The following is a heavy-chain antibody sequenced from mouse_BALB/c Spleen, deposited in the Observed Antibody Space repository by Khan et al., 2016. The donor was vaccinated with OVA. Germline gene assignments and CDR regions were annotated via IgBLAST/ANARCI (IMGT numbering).Heavy chain of an antibody. D-gene: IGHD2-3*01. J-gene: IGHJ4*01. CDR2: ISSGSNTI. Sequence: EVELVESGGGLVQPGGSRKLSCAASGFTLSSFGMHWVRQAPEKGLEWVAYISSGSNTINYADTVKGRFTISRDNSQNTLVLQMTSLRSEDTAMYYCTRRRIYDGYYGGAMDYWGQGTSVTVSS. CDR3: TRRRIYDGYYGGAMDY. V-gene: IGHV5-17*02. CDR1: GFTLSSFG.